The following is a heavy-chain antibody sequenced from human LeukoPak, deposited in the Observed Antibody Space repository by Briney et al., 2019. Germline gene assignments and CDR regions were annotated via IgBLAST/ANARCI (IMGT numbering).Heavy chain of an antibody. J-gene: IGHJ4*02. Sequence: GGSLRLSCAVSGFTFSNYGMSWLRQAPGRGLEWVSVINSSGDSTYYPDSVQGRFTISRDNSKNTLYLQMNGLRAEDTAIYYCAKDDGNNAKLRLDYWGQGTLVTVSS. CDR2: INSSGDST. D-gene: IGHD2/OR15-2a*01. V-gene: IGHV3-23*01. CDR1: GFTFSNYG. CDR3: AKDDGNNAKLRLDY.